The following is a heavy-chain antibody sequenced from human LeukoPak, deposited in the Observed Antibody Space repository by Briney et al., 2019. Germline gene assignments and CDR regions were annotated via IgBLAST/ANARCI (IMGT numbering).Heavy chain of an antibody. D-gene: IGHD3-3*01. J-gene: IGHJ4*02. V-gene: IGHV3-30-3*01. Sequence: PGGSLRLSCAASGFTFSSYAMHWVRQAPGKGLEWVAVISYDGSNKYYADSVKGRFTISRDNSKNTLYLQMNSLRAEDTAVYYCAREWRGYFDYWGQGTLVTVSS. CDR1: GFTFSSYA. CDR2: ISYDGSNK. CDR3: AREWRGYFDY.